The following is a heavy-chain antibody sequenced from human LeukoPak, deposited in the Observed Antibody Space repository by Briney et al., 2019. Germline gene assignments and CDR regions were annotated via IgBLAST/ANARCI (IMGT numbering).Heavy chain of an antibody. CDR1: GYTFTGYY. V-gene: IGHV1-2*02. Sequence: ASVKVSCKASGYTFTGYYMHWVRQAPGQGLEWMGWINPNSGGTNYAQKFQGRVTMTRDTSISTAYMELSRLGSDDTAVYYCAITYSGSYYFDYWGQGTLVTVSS. D-gene: IGHD1-26*01. CDR2: INPNSGGT. J-gene: IGHJ4*02. CDR3: AITYSGSYYFDY.